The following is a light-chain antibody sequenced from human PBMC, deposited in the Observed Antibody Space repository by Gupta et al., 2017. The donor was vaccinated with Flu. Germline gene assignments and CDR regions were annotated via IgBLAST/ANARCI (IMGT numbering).Light chain of an antibody. CDR1: SSDVGGYNY. V-gene: IGLV2-11*01. CDR2: DVS. Sequence: SVTISCTGTSSDVGGYNYVSWYQHHHDNEPKLIMDDVSKRPSGVPDRGSGSKSGNKASLHTSALQAEDEADDYCCSSEGSYTDVFGTGTKVTVL. CDR3: CSSEGSYTDV. J-gene: IGLJ1*01.